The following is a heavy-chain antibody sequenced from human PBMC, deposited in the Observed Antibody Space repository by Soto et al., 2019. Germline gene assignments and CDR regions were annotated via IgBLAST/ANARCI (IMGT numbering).Heavy chain of an antibody. D-gene: IGHD1-26*01. CDR2: VSYDGRNE. Sequence: QVQLVESGGGVVQPGRSLRLSCAASGFTISNYAMHWVRQAPGKGLEWVAVVSYDGRNEYYADSVKGRFTISGDSSKNTLYLQMSSLRPDDTAVYYCARDLGGAGNTKGFDCRGQGTLVTVSS. J-gene: IGHJ4*02. CDR1: GFTISNYA. V-gene: IGHV3-30*04. CDR3: ARDLGGAGNTKGFDC.